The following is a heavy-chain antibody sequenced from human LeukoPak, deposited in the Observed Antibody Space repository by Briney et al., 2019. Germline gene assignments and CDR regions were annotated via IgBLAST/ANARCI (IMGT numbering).Heavy chain of an antibody. V-gene: IGHV1-69*13. CDR3: ARESGGGSTSCYDRCYYGMDV. CDR1: GGTFSSYA. D-gene: IGHD2-2*01. Sequence: SVKVSCKASGGTFSSYAISWVRQAPGQGLEWMGGIIPIFGTANYAQKFQGRVTITADESTSTAYMELSSLRSEDTAVYYCARESGGGSTSCYDRCYYGMDVWGQGTTVTVSS. CDR2: IIPIFGTA. J-gene: IGHJ6*02.